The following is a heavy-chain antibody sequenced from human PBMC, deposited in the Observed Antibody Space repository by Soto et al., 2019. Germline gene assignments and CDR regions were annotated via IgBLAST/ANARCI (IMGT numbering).Heavy chain of an antibody. CDR3: ARSGYSYGPNPLLY. V-gene: IGHV4-31*03. Sequence: SETLSLTCTVSDGSIRSGGYYWSWICQHPGKGLEWIGYIYYSGSTYYNPSLKSRVTISVDTSKNQFSLKLSSVTAADTAVYYCARSGYSYGPNPLLYWGQGTLVTVS. D-gene: IGHD5-18*01. J-gene: IGHJ4*02. CDR1: DGSIRSGGYY. CDR2: IYYSGST.